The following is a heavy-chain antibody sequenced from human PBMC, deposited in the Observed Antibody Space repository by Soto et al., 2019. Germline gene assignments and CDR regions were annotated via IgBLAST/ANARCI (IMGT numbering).Heavy chain of an antibody. V-gene: IGHV4-61*01. D-gene: IGHD6-19*01. CDR3: ARGQDSSGRYGVYYYYYGMDV. Sequence: SETLSLTCTVSGGSVSSGNYYWSWIRQSPVKGLEWIGYIFYGGSTNYNPSLKSRVTISVDTSKNQFSLKLSSVTAADTAVYYCARGQDSSGRYGVYYYYYGMDVWGQGTTVTVSS. J-gene: IGHJ6*02. CDR1: GGSVSSGNYY. CDR2: IFYGGST.